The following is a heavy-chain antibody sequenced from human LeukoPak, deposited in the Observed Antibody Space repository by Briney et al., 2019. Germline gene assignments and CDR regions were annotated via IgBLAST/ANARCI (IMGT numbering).Heavy chain of an antibody. V-gene: IGHV3-23*01. CDR1: GFTFSSYA. CDR2: ISGSGGST. CDR3: AKDSGSYYEAAEYFQH. D-gene: IGHD1-26*01. J-gene: IGHJ1*01. Sequence: GGSLRLSCAASGFTFSSYAMHWVRQAPGKGLEWVSAISGSGGSTYYADSVKGRFTISRDNSKNTLYLQMNSLRAEDTAVYYCAKDSGSYYEAAEYFQHWGQGTLVTVSS.